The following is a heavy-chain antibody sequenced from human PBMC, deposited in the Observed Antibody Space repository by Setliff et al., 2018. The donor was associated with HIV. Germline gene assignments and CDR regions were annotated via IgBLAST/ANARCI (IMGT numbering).Heavy chain of an antibody. CDR3: ARTARGYTTIWYRNGLTYYNYMDV. V-gene: IGHV4-39*01. J-gene: IGHJ6*03. D-gene: IGHD1-1*01. CDR1: GGSISSGSYY. CDR2: IYYSGST. Sequence: PSETLSLTCTVSGGSISSGSYYWSWIRQPPGKGLEWIGSIYYSGSTYYNPSLKSRVTISVDTSKSQFSLKLSSVTAADTAVYYCARTARGYTTIWYRNGLTYYNYMDVWGKGTKVTVSS.